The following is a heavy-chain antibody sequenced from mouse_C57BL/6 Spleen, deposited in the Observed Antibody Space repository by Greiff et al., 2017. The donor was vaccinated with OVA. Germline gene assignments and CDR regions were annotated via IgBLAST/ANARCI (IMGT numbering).Heavy chain of an antibody. CDR3: TTERGDGYPY. CDR1: GFNIKDDY. D-gene: IGHD2-3*01. Sequence: EVNVVESGAQLVRPGASVKLSCTASGFNIKDDYMHWVKQRPEQGLEWIGWIDPENGDTEYASKFQGKATITADTSSNTAYLQLSSLTSEDTAVYYCTTERGDGYPYWGQGTTLTVSS. V-gene: IGHV14-4*01. J-gene: IGHJ2*01. CDR2: IDPENGDT.